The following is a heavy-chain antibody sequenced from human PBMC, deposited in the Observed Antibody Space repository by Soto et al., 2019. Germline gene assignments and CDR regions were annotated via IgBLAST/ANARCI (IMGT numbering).Heavy chain of an antibody. D-gene: IGHD3-3*01. V-gene: IGHV4-34*01. J-gene: IGHJ5*02. CDR1: GGSFSGYY. Sequence: QVQLQQWGAGLLKPSETLSLTCAVYGGSFSGYYWSWIRQPPGKGLEWIGEINHSGSTNYNPSLKSRVTISVDPSKNQFSLKLGSVTAADTAVYYCARGRPNFGVVINWFDPWGQGTLVTVSS. CDR2: INHSGST. CDR3: ARGRPNFGVVINWFDP.